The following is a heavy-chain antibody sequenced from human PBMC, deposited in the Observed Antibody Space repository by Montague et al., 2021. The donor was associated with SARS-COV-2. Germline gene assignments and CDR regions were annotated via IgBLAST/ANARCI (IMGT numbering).Heavy chain of an antibody. Sequence: SETLSLTCTVSGGSISSYYWSWIRQPPGKGLEWIGYIYYSGSTNYNHSLKSRVTISVDTSKNQFSLKLSSVTAADTAVYYCARVFPRWLQFDPYFDYWGQGTLVTVSS. CDR2: IYYSGST. J-gene: IGHJ4*02. CDR1: GGSISSYY. D-gene: IGHD5-24*01. CDR3: ARVFPRWLQFDPYFDY. V-gene: IGHV4-59*01.